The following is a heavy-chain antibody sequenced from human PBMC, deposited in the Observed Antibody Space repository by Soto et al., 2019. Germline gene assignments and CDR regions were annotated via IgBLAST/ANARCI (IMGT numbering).Heavy chain of an antibody. CDR2: TYYRSKWYN. D-gene: IGHD3-16*01. CDR3: AREGYYDYISSAWYYYMDV. CDR1: GDSVSSNSAA. V-gene: IGHV6-1*01. Sequence: KQSQTLSLTCAISGDSVSSNSAAWNWIRQSPSRGLEWLGRTYYRSKWYNDYAVSVKSRITINPDTSKNQFSLQLNSVTPEDTAVYYCAREGYYDYISSAWYYYMDVWGKGTTVTVSS. J-gene: IGHJ6*03.